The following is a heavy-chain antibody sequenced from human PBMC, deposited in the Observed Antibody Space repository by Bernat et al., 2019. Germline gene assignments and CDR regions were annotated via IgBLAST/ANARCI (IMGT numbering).Heavy chain of an antibody. CDR3: ARIKLYYYCSGKGIFAFDI. CDR1: GFSPSNARMG. J-gene: IGHJ3*02. V-gene: IGHV2-26*01. D-gene: IGHD3-10*01. Sequence: QVTLKESGPVLVKPTETLTLTCTVSGFSPSNARMGVSWIRQPPGKALEWLAHIFSNDEKSYSTSLKSRLTISKDTSKSQVVLTMTNMDPVDTATYYCARIKLYYYCSGKGIFAFDIWGQGTMVTVSS. CDR2: IFSNDEK.